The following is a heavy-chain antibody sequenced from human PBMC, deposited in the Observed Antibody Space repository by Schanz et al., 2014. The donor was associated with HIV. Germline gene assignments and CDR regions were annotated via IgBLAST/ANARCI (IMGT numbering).Heavy chain of an antibody. Sequence: QVQLVQSGAEVKKPGASVKVSCKASGYTFTSYGISWVRQAPGQGLEWMGWISPYNGNTNYAPKFQGRVTMTRDTSTTTVYMELRSLRSDDRAVYYCARYLGGDDGDFYFDYWGQGTLVTVSS. J-gene: IGHJ4*02. CDR1: GYTFTSYG. D-gene: IGHD4-17*01. V-gene: IGHV1-18*01. CDR2: ISPYNGNT. CDR3: ARYLGGDDGDFYFDY.